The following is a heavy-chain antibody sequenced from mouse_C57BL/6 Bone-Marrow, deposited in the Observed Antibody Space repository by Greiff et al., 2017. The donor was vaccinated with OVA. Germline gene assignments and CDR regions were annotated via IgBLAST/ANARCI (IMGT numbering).Heavy chain of an antibody. D-gene: IGHD2-4*01. Sequence: QVQLQQPGAELVKPGASVKLSCEASGYTFTSYWMHWVKQRPGQGLEWIGMIHPNSGSTNYNEKFKSKATLTVDKSSSTAYMQLSSLTSEDSAVYYCARPTMITTDYYAMDYWGQATSVTVSS. CDR1: GYTFTSYW. V-gene: IGHV1-64*01. CDR2: IHPNSGST. J-gene: IGHJ4*01. CDR3: ARPTMITTDYYAMDY.